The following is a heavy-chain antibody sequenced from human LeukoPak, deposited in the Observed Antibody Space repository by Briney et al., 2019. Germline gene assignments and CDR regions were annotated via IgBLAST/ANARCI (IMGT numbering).Heavy chain of an antibody. J-gene: IGHJ1*01. CDR2: IYYSRST. CDR3: ARVGAAAAFYFQH. V-gene: IGHV4-59*01. CDR1: GGSISSYY. Sequence: SETLSLTCTISGGSISSYYWSWIRQPPGKGLEWIGYIYYSRSTNYNPSLKSRVTISVDTSKNQFSLKLSSVTAADTAVYYCARVGAAAAFYFQHWGQGTLVTVSS. D-gene: IGHD6-13*01.